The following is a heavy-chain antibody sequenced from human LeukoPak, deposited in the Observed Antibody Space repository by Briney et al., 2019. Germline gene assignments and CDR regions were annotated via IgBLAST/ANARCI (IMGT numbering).Heavy chain of an antibody. D-gene: IGHD1-20*01. V-gene: IGHV1-3*01. CDR1: GYSFTSYW. J-gene: IGHJ6*02. Sequence: GESLKISCKGSGYSFTSYWIGWVRQAPGQRLEWLGWFNPGNGDTRYQGRVTITSDTSATAAYMELNSLTAEDTAVYYCSRDRWHCPVNCDSVYYYSLDVWGQGTTVTVSS. CDR2: FNPGNGDT. CDR3: SRDRWHCPVNCDSVYYYSLDV.